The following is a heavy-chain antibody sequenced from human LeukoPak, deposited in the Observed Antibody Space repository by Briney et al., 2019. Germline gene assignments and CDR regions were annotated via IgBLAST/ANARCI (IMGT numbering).Heavy chain of an antibody. D-gene: IGHD6-13*01. J-gene: IGHJ4*02. CDR1: GFTFSSYW. Sequence: PGGSLRLSCAASGFTFSSYWMSWVRQAPGKGLEWVANIKQDGSEKYYVDSVKGRFTISRDNAKNSLYLQMNSLRAEDTAVYYCAQDYSSSWLSPNFDYWGQGTLVTVSS. CDR2: IKQDGSEK. CDR3: AQDYSSSWLSPNFDY. V-gene: IGHV3-7*01.